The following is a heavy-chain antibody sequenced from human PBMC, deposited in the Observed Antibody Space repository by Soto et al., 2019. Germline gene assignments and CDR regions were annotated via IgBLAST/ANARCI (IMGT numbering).Heavy chain of an antibody. V-gene: IGHV4-30-4*01. J-gene: IGHJ4*02. CDR2: IYYSGST. D-gene: IGHD3-22*01. Sequence: SETLSLTCTVSGGSISSGDYYWSWIRQPPGKGLEWIGYIYYSGSTYYNPSLKSRVTISVDTSKNQFSLKLSSVTAADTAVYYCARGLDSSGYYQKEIPFDYWGQGTLVTVSS. CDR3: ARGLDSSGYYQKEIPFDY. CDR1: GGSISSGDYY.